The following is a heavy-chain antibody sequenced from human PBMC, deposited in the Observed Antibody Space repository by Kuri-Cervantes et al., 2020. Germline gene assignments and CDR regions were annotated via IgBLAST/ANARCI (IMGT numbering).Heavy chain of an antibody. J-gene: IGHJ3*02. CDR1: GGSISSSSYY. Sequence: SETLSLTCTVSGGSISSSSYYWGWIRQPPGKGLEWIGRIYTSGSTNYNPSLKSRVTMSVDTSKNQFSLKLSSVTAADTAVYYCARITMIVVPPSDAFDIWGQGTMVTVSS. V-gene: IGHV4-61*05. D-gene: IGHD3-22*01. CDR2: IYTSGST. CDR3: ARITMIVVPPSDAFDI.